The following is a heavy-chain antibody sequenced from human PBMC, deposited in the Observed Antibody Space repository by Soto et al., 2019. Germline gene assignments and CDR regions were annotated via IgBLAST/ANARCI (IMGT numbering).Heavy chain of an antibody. CDR1: GGSFSGYY. Sequence: SETLSLTCAVYGGSFSGYYWSWIRQPPGKGLEWIGEINHSGSTNYNPSLKSRVTISVDTSKTQFSLKLSSVTAADTAVYYCARARYAGKLLDDWGQGTPVT. D-gene: IGHD6-13*01. J-gene: IGHJ4*01. V-gene: IGHV4-34*01. CDR2: INHSGST. CDR3: ARARYAGKLLDD.